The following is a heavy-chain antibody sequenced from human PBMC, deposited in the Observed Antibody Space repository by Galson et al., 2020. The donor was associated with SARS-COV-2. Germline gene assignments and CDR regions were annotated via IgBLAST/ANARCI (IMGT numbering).Heavy chain of an antibody. Sequence: GGSLRLSCTAFGFSLSTYWVHWVRQAPGKGLVWVARINSDGSSTSYADSVKGRFTVSRDNAKNTLYLQMNSLRAEDTAVYYCSRDLGIEDYWGQGTLVTVSS. D-gene: IGHD7-27*01. CDR2: INSDGSST. J-gene: IGHJ4*02. CDR3: SRDLGIEDY. CDR1: GFSLSTYW. V-gene: IGHV3-74*01.